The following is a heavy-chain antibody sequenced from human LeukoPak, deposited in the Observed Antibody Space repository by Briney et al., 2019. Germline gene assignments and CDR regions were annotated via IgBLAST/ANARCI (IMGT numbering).Heavy chain of an antibody. V-gene: IGHV4-61*08. D-gene: IGHD2-21*02. CDR2: IYYSGST. Sequence: SQTLSLTCTVSGGSISSGGYYWSWIRQPPGKGLEWIGYIYYSGSTNYNPSLKSRATISVDTSKNQFSLKLSSVTAADTAVYYCAREDRPYNCGGDCYPSGYFDYWGQGTPVTVSS. CDR3: AREDRPYNCGGDCYPSGYFDY. J-gene: IGHJ4*02. CDR1: GGSISSGGYY.